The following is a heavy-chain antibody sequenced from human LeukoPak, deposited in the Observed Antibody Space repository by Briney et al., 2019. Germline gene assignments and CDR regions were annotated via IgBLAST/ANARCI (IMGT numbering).Heavy chain of an antibody. J-gene: IGHJ4*02. CDR2: IYHSGST. CDR1: GGSISSGGYS. CDR3: ARDSVTAMRGFDY. D-gene: IGHD5-18*01. V-gene: IGHV4-30-2*01. Sequence: PSETLSLTCAVSGGSISSGGYSWSWIRQPPGKGLEWIGYIYHSGSTYYNPSLKSRVTISVDRSKNQFSLKLSSVTAADTAVYYCARDSVTAMRGFDYWGQGTLVTVSS.